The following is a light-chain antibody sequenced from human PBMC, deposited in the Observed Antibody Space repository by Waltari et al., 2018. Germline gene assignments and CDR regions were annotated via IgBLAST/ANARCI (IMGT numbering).Light chain of an antibody. Sequence: SSELTQDPVVSVAMGQTVRITCQGDSLRRYYASWYQQRPGQAPILVMSDKNNRPSGVPDRFSGSSSENSASLTITGAQAEDEASYDCHSRDATGVGGSFGGGTKLTVL. J-gene: IGLJ2*01. CDR1: SLRRYY. CDR2: DKN. CDR3: HSRDATGVGGS. V-gene: IGLV3-19*01.